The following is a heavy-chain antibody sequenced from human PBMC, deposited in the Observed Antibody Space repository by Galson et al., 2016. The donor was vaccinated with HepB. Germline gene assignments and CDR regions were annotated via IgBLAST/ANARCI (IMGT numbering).Heavy chain of an antibody. V-gene: IGHV3-23*01. CDR2: ISATGGST. CDR3: AKDPYYYGSGASVFDS. D-gene: IGHD3-10*01. Sequence: SLRLSCAASGFTFSSYGMSWVRQAPGKGLEWVSSISATGGSTYYADSLKGRFTISRGNSKDTLCLQMNSLRAEDTAVYYCAKDPYYYGSGASVFDSWGQGTLVTVSS. J-gene: IGHJ4*02. CDR1: GFTFSSYG.